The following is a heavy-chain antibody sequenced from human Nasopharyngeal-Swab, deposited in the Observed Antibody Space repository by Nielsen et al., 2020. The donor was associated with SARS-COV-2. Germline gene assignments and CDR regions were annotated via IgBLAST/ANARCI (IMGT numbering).Heavy chain of an antibody. V-gene: IGHV3-11*06. Sequence: GGSLRLYCTASRFTISDYYMSWIRQAPGKGLEWVSYISSSSSYTNYADSVKGRFTISRDNAKNSLYLQMNSLRAEDTAVYYCARLYSSSSYYYYGMDVWGQGTTVTVSS. D-gene: IGHD6-6*01. J-gene: IGHJ6*02. CDR3: ARLYSSSSYYYYGMDV. CDR2: ISSSSSYT. CDR1: RFTISDYY.